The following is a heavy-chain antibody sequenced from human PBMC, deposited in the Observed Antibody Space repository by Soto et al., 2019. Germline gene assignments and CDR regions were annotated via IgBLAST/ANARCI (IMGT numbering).Heavy chain of an antibody. J-gene: IGHJ1*01. Sequence: EVPLVESGGGLIQPGGSLRLSCAASGFTVSSNYMSWVRQAPGKGLEWVSVIYSGGSTYYADSVKGRFTISRDNSKNALYLQMSRLRAEDTAEYYGGSDRVESGYPEYVQQGGEGTLVTVSS. CDR1: GFTVSSNY. CDR3: GSDRVESGYPEYVQQ. D-gene: IGHD3-22*01. V-gene: IGHV3-53*01. CDR2: IYSGGST.